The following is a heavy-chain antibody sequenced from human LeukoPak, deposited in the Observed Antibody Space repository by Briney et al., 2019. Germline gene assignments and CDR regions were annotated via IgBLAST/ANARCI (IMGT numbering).Heavy chain of an antibody. D-gene: IGHD3-3*01. CDR1: GFTFSSYA. CDR2: ISSNGGST. V-gene: IGHV3-64*01. J-gene: IGHJ4*02. Sequence: GGSLRLSCAASGFTFSSYAMHWVRQAPGKGLEYVSAISSNGGSTYYANFVKGRFTISRDNSKNTLYLQMGSLRAEDMAVYYCAKNDRNYDFWSGYYTAPSAFDYWGQGTLVTVSS. CDR3: AKNDRNYDFWSGYYTAPSAFDY.